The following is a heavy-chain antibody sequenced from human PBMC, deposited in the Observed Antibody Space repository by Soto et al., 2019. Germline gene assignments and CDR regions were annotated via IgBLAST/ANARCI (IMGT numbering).Heavy chain of an antibody. J-gene: IGHJ4*02. CDR3: AKDQRRASSSSSPRIFDY. CDR2: ISYDGSNK. CDR1: GFTFSSYG. Sequence: GGSLRLSCAASGFTFSSYGMHWVRQAPGKGLEWVAVISYDGSNKYYADSVKGRFTISRDNSKNTLYLQMNSLRAEDTAVYYCAKDQRRASSSSSPRIFDYWGQGTLVTVSS. V-gene: IGHV3-30*18. D-gene: IGHD6-6*01.